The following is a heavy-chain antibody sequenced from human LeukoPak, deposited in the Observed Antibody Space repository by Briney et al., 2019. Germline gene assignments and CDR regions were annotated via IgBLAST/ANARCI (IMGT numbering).Heavy chain of an antibody. D-gene: IGHD3-22*01. J-gene: IGHJ3*02. CDR2: IYPGDSDT. CDR3: ATFYDSSGYYPLGAFDI. Sequence: GESLKISCKGSGYSFTSYWIGWVRQMPGKGLEWMGIIYPGDSDTRYSPSFQGQVTISADKSISPAYLQWSSLKASDTAMYYCATFYDSSGYYPLGAFDIWGQGTMVTVSS. CDR1: GYSFTSYW. V-gene: IGHV5-51*01.